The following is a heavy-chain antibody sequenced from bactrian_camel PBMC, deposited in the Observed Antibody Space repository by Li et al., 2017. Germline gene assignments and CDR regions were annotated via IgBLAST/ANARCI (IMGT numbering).Heavy chain of an antibody. D-gene: IGHD4*01. Sequence: HVQLVESGGGSVQAGGSLRLSCAASGYTYGTYCMGWFRQAPGKEREGVASVERDGNTEYKDSVKGRFTISKDNAKKTLYLEMNSLKPEDTALYYCAATPFCSCAAARVTDCARQFAYWGQGTQVTVS. CDR3: AATPFCSCAAARVTDCARQFAY. CDR1: GYTYGTYC. J-gene: IGHJ6*01. V-gene: IGHV3S55*01. CDR2: VERDGNT.